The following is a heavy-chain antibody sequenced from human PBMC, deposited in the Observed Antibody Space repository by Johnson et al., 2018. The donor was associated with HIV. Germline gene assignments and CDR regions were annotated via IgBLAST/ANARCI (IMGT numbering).Heavy chain of an antibody. J-gene: IGHJ3*02. CDR1: VFTFRSYG. D-gene: IGHD3-3*01. CDR3: AKDLRITIFGVVPPHDAFDI. CDR2: IRNDEINK. Sequence: QVQLVESGGGVVQPGGSLRLSCGSSVFTFRSYGMHWVRQAPGKGLEWVAVIRNDEINKYYADSVKGRFTFSRDNSKNTLYLQMNSLRAEDTAVYYCAKDLRITIFGVVPPHDAFDIWGQGTMVTVSS. V-gene: IGHV3-30*02.